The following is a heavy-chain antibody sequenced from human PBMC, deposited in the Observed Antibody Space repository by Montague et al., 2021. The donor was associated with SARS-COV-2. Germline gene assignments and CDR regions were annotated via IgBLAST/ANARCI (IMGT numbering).Heavy chain of an antibody. V-gene: IGHV4-39*01. Sequence: SETLSLTCTVSGGSISSSSYYWGWIRPPPGKGLEWIGCISYTGSXYYNLSLKSRVTISEDTTKNQFSLKLSSVTAADTAVYYCARHGYYETYDAFDIRGQEAMVTVSS. CDR1: GGSISSSSYY. J-gene: IGHJ3*02. D-gene: IGHD3-22*01. CDR2: ISYTGSX. CDR3: ARHGYYETYDAFDI.